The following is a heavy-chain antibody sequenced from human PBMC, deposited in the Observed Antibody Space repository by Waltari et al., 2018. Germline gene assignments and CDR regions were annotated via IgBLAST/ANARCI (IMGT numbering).Heavy chain of an antibody. CDR2: LQSKTDGGIT. Sequence: EVQLVESGGGLVKPGGSLRLSCAASGFTFSNAWMSWVRQAPGKGLEWVGRLQSKTDGGITHYAAPVKGRFTISRDDSKNTLYLQMNSLKTEDTAVYYCTTDDRYCSGGSCYPHDAFDIWGQGTMVTVSS. D-gene: IGHD2-15*01. J-gene: IGHJ3*02. CDR1: GFTFSNAW. V-gene: IGHV3-15*01. CDR3: TTDDRYCSGGSCYPHDAFDI.